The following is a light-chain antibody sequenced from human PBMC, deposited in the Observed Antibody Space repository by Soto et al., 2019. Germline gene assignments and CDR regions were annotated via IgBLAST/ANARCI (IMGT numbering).Light chain of an antibody. CDR2: GAS. V-gene: IGKV3-20*01. Sequence: EIVLTQSPGTLSWSPGERATLSFRASQSVINYLAWYQQKPGQSPRFLIFGASYRATGIPDRFSGSGSGTDFTLTISRLEPEDFAVYYCQQYGSSPWTFGQGTKVDIK. CDR3: QQYGSSPWT. J-gene: IGKJ1*01. CDR1: QSVINY.